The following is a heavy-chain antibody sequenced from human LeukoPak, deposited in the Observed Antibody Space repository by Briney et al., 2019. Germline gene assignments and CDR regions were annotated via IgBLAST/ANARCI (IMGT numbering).Heavy chain of an antibody. J-gene: IGHJ4*02. CDR3: SRDQTPYY. CDR2: IKQDGGER. Sequence: GGSLRLSCAASGFIFSNYWMGWVRQGPGKGLEWVANIKQDGGERYYVDSVKGRFTISRDNAKNSLYLELNSLKTEDTAVYLCSRDQTPYYWGQGTLVTVSS. CDR1: GFIFSNYW. V-gene: IGHV3-7*03.